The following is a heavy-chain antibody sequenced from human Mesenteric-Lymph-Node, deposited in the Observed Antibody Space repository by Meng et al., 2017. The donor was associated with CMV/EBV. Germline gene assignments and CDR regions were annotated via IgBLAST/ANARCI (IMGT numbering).Heavy chain of an antibody. CDR1: GFTFSLYE. V-gene: IGHV3-48*03. Sequence: GESLKISCAASGFTFSLYEMEWVRQAPGKGLECVAFISSDGGTKYYADSVRGRFTISRDNAKSALYLQMDSLRVGDTAIYYCAREEADTSSHYYKMDVWGQGTTVTVSS. CDR2: ISSDGGTK. D-gene: IGHD6-13*01. CDR3: AREEADTSSHYYKMDV. J-gene: IGHJ6*02.